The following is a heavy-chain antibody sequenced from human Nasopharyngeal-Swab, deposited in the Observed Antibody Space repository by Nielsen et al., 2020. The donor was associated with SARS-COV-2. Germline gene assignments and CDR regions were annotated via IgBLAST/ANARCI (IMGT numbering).Heavy chain of an antibody. CDR3: AGGYCSGGSCHTENNFDY. CDR1: GGSISRGGYS. CDR2: INHSGST. V-gene: IGHV4-30-2*01. D-gene: IGHD2-15*01. J-gene: IGHJ4*02. Sequence: TLSITCAVSGGSISRGGYSRSRSRQPPGKGQEWIGDINHSGSTYYNPSLKSRVTITVDRSKNQFSLKLSSVTAADTAVYYCAGGYCSGGSCHTENNFDYWGQGTLVTVSS.